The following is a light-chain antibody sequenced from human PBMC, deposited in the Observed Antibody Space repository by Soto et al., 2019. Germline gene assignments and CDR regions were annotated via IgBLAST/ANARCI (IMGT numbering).Light chain of an antibody. CDR3: LQDYNFPYT. V-gene: IGKV1-6*01. CDR1: QGISND. J-gene: IGKJ2*01. Sequence: AIQVTQSPSSLSASLGDRVTITCRASQGISNDLGWYQQKPGRAPKLLIYTASTLQSGVPTRFSGSGSGTVFTLTISSLQPEDFATYYCLQDYNFPYTFGQGTKLEFK. CDR2: TAS.